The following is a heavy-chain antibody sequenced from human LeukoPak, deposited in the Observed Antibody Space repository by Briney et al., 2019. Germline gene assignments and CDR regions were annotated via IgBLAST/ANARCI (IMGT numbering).Heavy chain of an antibody. CDR3: AKVHSVYGSGSYTFDY. J-gene: IGHJ4*02. Sequence: GGSLRLSCAASGFTFSSYGMHWVRQAPGKGLEWVAVISHDGSNKYYADSVKGRFTISRDNSKNTLYLQMNSLRAEDTAVYYCAKVHSVYGSGSYTFDYWGQGTLVTVSS. V-gene: IGHV3-30*18. CDR2: ISHDGSNK. CDR1: GFTFSSYG. D-gene: IGHD3-10*01.